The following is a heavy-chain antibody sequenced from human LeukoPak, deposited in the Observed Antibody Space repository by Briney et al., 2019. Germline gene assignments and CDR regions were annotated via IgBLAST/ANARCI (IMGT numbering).Heavy chain of an antibody. CDR3: AKWRYGIISRYYGIDC. V-gene: IGHV3-74*01. J-gene: IGHJ4*02. CDR1: GFTLSRFW. Sequence: PGGSLRLSCAASGFTLSRFWMHWARQAPGKGLVWVSRINSVGSSTYYADSVKGRFTISRDNSKSTLSLQMNSLRAEDTAVYYCAKWRYGIISRYYGIDCWGQGTLVTVSS. CDR2: INSVGSST. D-gene: IGHD3-3*01.